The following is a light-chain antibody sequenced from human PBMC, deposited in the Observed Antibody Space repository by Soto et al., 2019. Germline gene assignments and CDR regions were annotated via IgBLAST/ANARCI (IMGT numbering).Light chain of an antibody. Sequence: QYVLTQPPSASGSPGQSVTISCAGTSSDVGGYNYVSWYQQHPGKAPKLMIYEVSKRPSGVPDRFSGTKSGNTASLTVSGLQADDEADYYCSSYAGSNNYVFGTGTKLTVL. CDR1: SSDVGGYNY. CDR3: SSYAGSNNYV. J-gene: IGLJ1*01. CDR2: EVS. V-gene: IGLV2-8*01.